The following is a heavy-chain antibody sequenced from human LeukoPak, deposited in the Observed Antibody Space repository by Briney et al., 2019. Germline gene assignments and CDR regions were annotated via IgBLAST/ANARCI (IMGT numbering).Heavy chain of an antibody. CDR2: ISSSGSTT. Sequence: AGGSLRLSCSASGFTFSDYEMNWGRQAPGKGLDWVSFISSSGSTTDYADSVKGRFTISRDNGKNSLYLQMNSLRAEDTAIYYCARGTFSMYSSGWYVGDWGQGTLVTVSS. J-gene: IGHJ4*02. CDR1: GFTFSDYE. V-gene: IGHV3-48*03. CDR3: ARGTFSMYSSGWYVGD. D-gene: IGHD6-19*01.